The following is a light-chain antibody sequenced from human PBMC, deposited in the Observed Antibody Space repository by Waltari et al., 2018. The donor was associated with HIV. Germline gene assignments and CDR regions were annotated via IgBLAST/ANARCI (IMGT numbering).Light chain of an antibody. V-gene: IGKV1-12*01. J-gene: IGKJ4*01. CDR2: DAS. Sequence: DVQMAQSPSSVSASVGDRVTITCRARQGIKTWLAWYQHKPAEAPTLLIYDASRLQSGVPARFNGSGSGLDFTLSITNFQPEDSATYYCQQAISFPHTFGGGTRVDI. CDR1: QGIKTW. CDR3: QQAISFPHT.